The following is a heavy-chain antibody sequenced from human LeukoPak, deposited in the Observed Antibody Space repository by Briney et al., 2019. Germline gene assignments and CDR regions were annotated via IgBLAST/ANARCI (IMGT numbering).Heavy chain of an antibody. Sequence: ASVKLSCKASGYTFTGYYMHWVRQAPGQGLEWMGRINPNSGGTNYAQKFQGRVTMTRDTSISTAYMELCRLRSDDTAVYHCAVVAATGAFDIWGQGTMVTVSS. CDR1: GYTFTGYY. CDR2: INPNSGGT. J-gene: IGHJ3*02. V-gene: IGHV1-2*06. CDR3: AVVAATGAFDI. D-gene: IGHD2-15*01.